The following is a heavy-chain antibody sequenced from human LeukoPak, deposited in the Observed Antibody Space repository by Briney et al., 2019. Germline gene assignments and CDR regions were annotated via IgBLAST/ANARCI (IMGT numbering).Heavy chain of an antibody. D-gene: IGHD6-13*01. CDR2: ISGSSSTK. CDR3: ARPAAAGRFDY. J-gene: IGHJ4*02. V-gene: IGHV3-48*04. CDR1: GFTFSSYS. Sequence: GGSLRLSCAASGFTFSSYSMHWVRQAPGKGLEWISYISGSSSTKFYADSVKGRFTISRDNAKDSLYLQMTSLRVEDTAVYYCARPAAAGRFDYWGQGTLVTVSS.